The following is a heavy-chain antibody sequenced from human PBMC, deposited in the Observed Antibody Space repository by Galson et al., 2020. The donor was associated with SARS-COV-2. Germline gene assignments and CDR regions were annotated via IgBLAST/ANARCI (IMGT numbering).Heavy chain of an antibody. J-gene: IGHJ6*03. Sequence: GGSLRLSCAASGLTFSSYAMHWFRQAPGKGLEWVAVISYDGSNKYYADSVKGRFTISRDNSKNTLYLQMNSLRAKDTAVYYCAREDYYYYMGGWGKGTTVTVSS. CDR2: ISYDGSNK. CDR1: GLTFSSYA. V-gene: IGHV3-30*01. CDR3: AREDYYYYMGG.